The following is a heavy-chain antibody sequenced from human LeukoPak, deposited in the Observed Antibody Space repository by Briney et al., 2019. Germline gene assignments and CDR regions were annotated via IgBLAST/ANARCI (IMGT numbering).Heavy chain of an antibody. J-gene: IGHJ4*02. CDR2: ISWNSGSI. CDR1: GFTFDDYA. V-gene: IGHV3-9*01. CDR3: AKGTRIAAAGSFDY. D-gene: IGHD6-13*01. Sequence: GGSLRLSCAASGFTFDDYAMHWVRQAPGKGLEWVSGISWNSGSIGYADSVKGRFTISRDNAKNSLYLQMNSLRAEDTALYYCAKGTRIAAAGSFDYWGQGTLVTLSS.